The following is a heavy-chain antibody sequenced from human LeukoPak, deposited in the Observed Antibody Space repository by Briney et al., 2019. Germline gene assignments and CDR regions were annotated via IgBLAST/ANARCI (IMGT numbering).Heavy chain of an antibody. Sequence: PSETLSLTCAVYGGSFSGYYWSWIRQPPGKGLEWIGEINHSGSTNYNPSLKSRVTISVDGSKNQFSLNLSSVTAADTAVYYCARESSSAAAFDVWGQGTMVTVSS. CDR3: ARESSSAAAFDV. D-gene: IGHD6-19*01. J-gene: IGHJ3*01. V-gene: IGHV4-34*01. CDR1: GGSFSGYY. CDR2: INHSGST.